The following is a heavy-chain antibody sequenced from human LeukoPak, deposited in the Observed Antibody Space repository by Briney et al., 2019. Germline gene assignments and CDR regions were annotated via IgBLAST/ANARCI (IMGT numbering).Heavy chain of an antibody. CDR3: ARDRRYCSGGSCYFDYFFDY. CDR1: GFTFNSYA. Sequence: GGSLRLSCAASGFTFNSYAVHWVRQAPGKGLEWVAVISYDGSINFYAASVRGRFTISRDNSKNTLYLQMNSLRTEDTALYFRARDRRYCSGGSCYFDYFFDYWGQGTLVTVSS. V-gene: IGHV3-30-3*01. CDR2: ISYDGSIN. J-gene: IGHJ4*02. D-gene: IGHD2-15*01.